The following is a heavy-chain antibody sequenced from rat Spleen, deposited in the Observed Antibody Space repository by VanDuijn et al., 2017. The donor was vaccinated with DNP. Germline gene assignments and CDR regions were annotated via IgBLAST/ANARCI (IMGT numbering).Heavy chain of an antibody. D-gene: IGHD1-12*02. CDR1: GFTFSSYW. V-gene: IGHV5-58*01. CDR3: ARHYYDGSYYFDY. J-gene: IGHJ2*01. Sequence: EVQLVETGGGLVQPGRSLKLSCVASGFTFSSYWMYWIRQAPGKGLEWVASISTSGGSTYYRDSVKGRFTVSRDNAKSTLYLQMDSLRSEDTATYYCARHYYDGSYYFDYWGQGVMVTVSS. CDR2: ISTSGGST.